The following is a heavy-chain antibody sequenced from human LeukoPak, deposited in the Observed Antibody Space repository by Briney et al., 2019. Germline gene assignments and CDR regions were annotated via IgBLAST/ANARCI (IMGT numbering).Heavy chain of an antibody. D-gene: IGHD3-3*01. CDR3: ARRHLRFFAGGDRYYFDY. J-gene: IGHJ4*02. CDR1: GYSFTSYW. V-gene: IGHV5-51*01. CDR2: IYPGDSDT. Sequence: PGESLKISCKGSGYSFTSYWIGWVRQMPGKGLEWMGIIYPGDSDTRYSPSFQGQVTISADKSISTAYLQWSSLKASDTAMYYCARRHLRFFAGGDRYYFDYWGQGTLVTVSS.